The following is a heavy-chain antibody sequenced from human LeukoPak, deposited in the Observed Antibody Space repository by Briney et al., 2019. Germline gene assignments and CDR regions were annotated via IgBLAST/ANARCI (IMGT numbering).Heavy chain of an antibody. V-gene: IGHV4-30-4*08. CDR2: MYNSGSA. CDR1: GDSINSGGRY. J-gene: IGHJ4*02. CDR3: TRGTGSSGYSFDY. D-gene: IGHD3-22*01. Sequence: SETLSLTCTVSGDSINSGGRYWGWIRQSPGKGREWIGYMYNSGSAYYNPSLKGRVTISVDTSKNQFSLRLSSVTAADTAVYYCTRGTGSSGYSFDYWGQGTLVTVSS.